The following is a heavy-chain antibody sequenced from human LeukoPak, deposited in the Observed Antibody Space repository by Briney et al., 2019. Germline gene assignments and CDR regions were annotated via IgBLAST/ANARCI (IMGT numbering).Heavy chain of an antibody. D-gene: IGHD6-19*01. CDR1: GYSFTTYW. J-gene: IGHJ1*01. V-gene: IGHV5-51*01. Sequence: GESLKIFCKGSGYSFTTYWIAWGRQMPGKGLEWLVIIYPGDSDTRYSPSFQGQVTISADRSINTAYLQWSSLKASDTAMYYCARRSSIAEYFQVWGQGTLVTVSS. CDR3: ARRSSIAEYFQV. CDR2: IYPGDSDT.